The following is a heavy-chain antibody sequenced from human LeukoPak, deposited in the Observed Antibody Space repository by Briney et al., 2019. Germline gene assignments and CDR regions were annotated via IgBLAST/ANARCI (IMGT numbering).Heavy chain of an antibody. V-gene: IGHV1-24*01. CDR3: ATTYSSGWYGDY. Sequence: ASVKVSCKASGYTFTSYYMHWVRQAPGKGLEWMGGFDPEDGETIYAQKFQGRVTMTEDTSTDTAYMELSSLRSEDTAVYYCATTYSSGWYGDYWGQGTLVTVSS. D-gene: IGHD6-19*01. J-gene: IGHJ4*02. CDR2: FDPEDGET. CDR1: GYTFTSYY.